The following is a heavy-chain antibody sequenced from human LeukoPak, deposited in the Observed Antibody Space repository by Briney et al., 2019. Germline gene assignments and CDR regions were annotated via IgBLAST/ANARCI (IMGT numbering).Heavy chain of an antibody. CDR2: FSSSGSTI. J-gene: IGHJ6*02. CDR3: AKAWEYCGGDCYSAYYYYGMDV. D-gene: IGHD2-21*02. V-gene: IGHV3-48*03. Sequence: PGGSLRLSCAASGFTFSSYEMNWVRQAPWKGLEWVSYFSSSGSTIYYADSVKGRFTISRDNAKNSLYLQMNSLRAEDTAVYYCAKAWEYCGGDCYSAYYYYGMDVWGQGTTVTVSS. CDR1: GFTFSSYE.